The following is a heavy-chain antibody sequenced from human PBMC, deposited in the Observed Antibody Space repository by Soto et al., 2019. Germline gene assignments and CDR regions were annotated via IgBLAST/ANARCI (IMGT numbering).Heavy chain of an antibody. CDR2: IYYSGST. J-gene: IGHJ6*02. D-gene: IGHD2-21*01. CDR1: GGSISSSSYY. V-gene: IGHV4-39*01. CDR3: ARGQFPDYYGMDV. Sequence: QLQLQESGPGLVKPSETLSLTCTVSGGSISSSSYYWGWIRQPPGKGLEWIGSIYYSGSTYYNPSLKSRVTISVDTSKNQFSLKLSSVTAADTAVYYCARGQFPDYYGMDVWGQGTTVTVSS.